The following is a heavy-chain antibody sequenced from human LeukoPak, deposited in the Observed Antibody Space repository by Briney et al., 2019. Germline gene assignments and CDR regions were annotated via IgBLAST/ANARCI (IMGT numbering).Heavy chain of an antibody. D-gene: IGHD3-9*01. CDR1: GFTFSSYW. CDR2: IKQDGSEK. V-gene: IGHV3-7*03. J-gene: IGHJ4*02. Sequence: GGSLRLSCAASGFTFSSYWMSWVRQAPGKGLEWVANIKQDGSEKYYVDSVKGRFTISRDNAKNSLYLQMNSLRAEDTAVYYCARDGDRYFDWLSLFDYWGQGTLVTVSS. CDR3: ARDGDRYFDWLSLFDY.